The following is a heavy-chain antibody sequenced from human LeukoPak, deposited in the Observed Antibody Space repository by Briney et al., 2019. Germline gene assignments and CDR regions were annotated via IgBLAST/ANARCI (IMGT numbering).Heavy chain of an antibody. CDR1: GFTFSSNG. CDR2: ISGRGGST. J-gene: IGHJ4*02. D-gene: IGHD4-17*01. CDR3: AKGRALSKYGDTFDY. Sequence: GGSLRLSCAASGFTFSSNGMSWVRQAPGKGLEWVSAISGRGGSTYSADSAKGRFTISRDNSKNTLYLQMNSLRAEDTAVYYCAKGRALSKYGDTFDYWGQGTLVTVSS. V-gene: IGHV3-23*01.